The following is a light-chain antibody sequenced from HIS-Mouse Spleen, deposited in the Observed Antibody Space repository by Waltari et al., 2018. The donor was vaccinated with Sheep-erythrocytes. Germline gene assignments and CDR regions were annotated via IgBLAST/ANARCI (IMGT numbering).Light chain of an antibody. Sequence: EIVMTQSPATLSASPRERATLSSRASQSVSSNLAWYQQKPGQAPRLLIYGASTRATGIPARFSGSGSGTEFTLTISSMQSEDFAVYYCQQYGSSPFTFGPGTKVDIK. J-gene: IGKJ3*01. CDR1: QSVSSN. V-gene: IGKV3-15*01. CDR2: GAS. CDR3: QQYGSSPFT.